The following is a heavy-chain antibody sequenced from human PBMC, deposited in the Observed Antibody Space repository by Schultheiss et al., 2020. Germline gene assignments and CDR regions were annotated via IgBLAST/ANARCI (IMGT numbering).Heavy chain of an antibody. CDR3: ARDGGDYGMDV. Sequence: GGSLRLSCAASGFTVSTNYMSWVRQAPGKGLEWVSVISGSGGTTYYADSVKGRFTISRDNSKNTLYLQMNSLRAEDTAVYYCARDGGDYGMDVWGQGTTVTVSS. V-gene: IGHV3-23*01. J-gene: IGHJ6*02. CDR2: ISGSGGTT. CDR1: GFTVSTNY. D-gene: IGHD3-16*01.